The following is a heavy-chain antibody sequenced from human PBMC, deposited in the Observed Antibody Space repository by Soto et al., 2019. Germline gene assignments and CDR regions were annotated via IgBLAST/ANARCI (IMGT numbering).Heavy chain of an antibody. J-gene: IGHJ4*02. Sequence: GGSLRLSCAASEFTFSNYAMHWVRQAPGKGLQWLAVISYDGNNKYYADSVEGRFTISRDNSKNTVYLQMNSLRLEDTAVYYCARGPSYSDYGGIDYWGQATMVTVSS. CDR1: EFTFSNYA. D-gene: IGHD4-17*01. CDR2: ISYDGNNK. V-gene: IGHV3-30*03. CDR3: ARGPSYSDYGGIDY.